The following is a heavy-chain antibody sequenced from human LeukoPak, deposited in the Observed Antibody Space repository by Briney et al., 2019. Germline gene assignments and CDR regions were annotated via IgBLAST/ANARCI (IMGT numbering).Heavy chain of an antibody. CDR3: ASQLNQWLIDY. Sequence: SETLSLTCTVSGGSIISSTYYWGWIRQPPGKGREWIGNIYFSGSTYYNPSLKSRVTISVDTSKNQFSLKLSSVTGADTAVYYCASQLNQWLIDYWGQGTLVTVSS. CDR2: IYFSGST. J-gene: IGHJ4*02. D-gene: IGHD6-19*01. V-gene: IGHV4-39*01. CDR1: GGSIISSTYY.